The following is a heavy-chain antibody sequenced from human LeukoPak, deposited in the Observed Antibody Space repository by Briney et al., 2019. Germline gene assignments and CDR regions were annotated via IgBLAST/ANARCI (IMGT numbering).Heavy chain of an antibody. CDR3: ARGGYDNSGSFGSFDI. Sequence: SETLSLTCTVSGGSISSYYWSWIRQPPGKGLEWIGYIYYSGSTNYNPSLKSRVTISLDTSKSQFSLRLSSVTAADTAVYYCARGGYDNSGSFGSFDIWGQGTMVTVSS. V-gene: IGHV4-59*01. CDR1: GGSISSYY. J-gene: IGHJ3*02. CDR2: IYYSGST. D-gene: IGHD3-22*01.